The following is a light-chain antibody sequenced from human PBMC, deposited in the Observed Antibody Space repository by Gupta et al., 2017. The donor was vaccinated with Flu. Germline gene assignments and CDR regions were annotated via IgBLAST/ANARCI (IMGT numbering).Light chain of an antibody. V-gene: IGKV3-20*01. J-gene: IGKJ4*01. CDR2: GAS. CDR1: QSVRSSY. CDR3: QQEGSSPIT. Sequence: EIVLTQSPGTLSLSPGERATLSCRASQSVRSSYLAWYQQKPGQPPRLLIYGASSRATGIPDRFSGSGSGTDFTLTISRLEPEDFAVYYCQQEGSSPITFGRGTKVDIK.